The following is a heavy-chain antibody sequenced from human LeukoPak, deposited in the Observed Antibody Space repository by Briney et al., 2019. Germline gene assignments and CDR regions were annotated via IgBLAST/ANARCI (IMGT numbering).Heavy chain of an antibody. CDR3: AKAKGSHGGRAFDI. CDR2: FSAYNGNT. J-gene: IGHJ3*02. CDR1: GYTFTSYG. Sequence: ASVKVSCKASGYTFTSYGISWVRQSPGQGLEWMGWFSAYNGNTNYAQKLQGRVTMTPDTSTSTAYMELRSLRSDDTAVYYCAKAKGSHGGRAFDIWGQGTMVTVSS. D-gene: IGHD3-16*01. V-gene: IGHV1-18*01.